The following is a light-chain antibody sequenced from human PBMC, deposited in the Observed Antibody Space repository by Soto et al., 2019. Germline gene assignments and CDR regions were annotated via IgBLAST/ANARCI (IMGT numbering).Light chain of an antibody. J-gene: IGLJ2*01. CDR3: SSYSCSNNFV. CDR1: SSDVGGYNY. CDR2: EVS. Sequence: QSALTQPPSASGSPGQSVTISCTGTSSDVGGYNYVSWYQQHPGKAPKLMIYEVSKRPSGVPDRFSGSKSGNTASLTVSGLQSEDESYYDCSSYSCSNNFVSCGGTKDTVL. V-gene: IGLV2-8*01.